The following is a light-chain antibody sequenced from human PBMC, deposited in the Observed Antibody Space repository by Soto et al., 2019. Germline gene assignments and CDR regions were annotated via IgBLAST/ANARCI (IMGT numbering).Light chain of an antibody. CDR2: EAS. CDR1: QSVSDY. J-gene: IGKJ1*01. CDR3: QQRYNWPWT. V-gene: IGKV3-11*01. Sequence: EIVLTQSPATLSLSPGEGAALSCRASQSVSDYLAWYQQKPGQVPRLLIYEASRRATGIPARFSGSGSGTDFTLVSSSLEPEDFAVYYCQQRYNWPWTFGQGTKVEI.